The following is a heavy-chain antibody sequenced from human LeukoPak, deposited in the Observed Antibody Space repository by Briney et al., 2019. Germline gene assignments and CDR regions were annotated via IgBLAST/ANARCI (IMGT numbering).Heavy chain of an antibody. CDR1: GFTFSNYV. D-gene: IGHD5-24*01. CDR3: ARESRDGYRIDY. J-gene: IGHJ4*02. V-gene: IGHV3-23*01. Sequence: GGSLRLSCAASGFTFSNYVMSWVRQAPGKGLEWVSAISGSGANTYYADSVKGRFTISRDNSKNSLYLQMNSLRAEDTAVYYCARESRDGYRIDYWGQGTLVTVSS. CDR2: ISGSGANT.